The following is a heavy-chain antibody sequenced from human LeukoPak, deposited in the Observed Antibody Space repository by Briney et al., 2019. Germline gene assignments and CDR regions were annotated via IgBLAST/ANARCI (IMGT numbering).Heavy chain of an antibody. CDR3: ARELGVVVADY. J-gene: IGHJ4*02. D-gene: IGHD2-15*01. Sequence: PGGSLRLSCAASGFTFSSYEMNWVRQAPGKGLEGVSYISSSGSTIYYADSVKGRFTISRDNAKNSLYLQMNSLRAEDTAVYYCARELGVVVADYWGQGTLVTVSS. CDR2: ISSSGSTI. CDR1: GFTFSSYE. V-gene: IGHV3-48*03.